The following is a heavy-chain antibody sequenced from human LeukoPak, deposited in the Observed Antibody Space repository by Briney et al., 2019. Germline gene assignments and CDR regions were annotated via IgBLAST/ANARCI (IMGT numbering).Heavy chain of an antibody. D-gene: IGHD1-14*01. V-gene: IGHV4-34*01. CDR3: ARGWVATTSYYYYGIDV. J-gene: IGHJ6*04. Sequence: PSEPLSLTCAVYGGSFSGYYWNWIRQPPGKGLEWIGEINHSGSTNYNPSLKSRVTILVDTSKNQFSLKLSSVTAADTAVYYCARGWVATTSYYYYGIDVWGKGTTVTVSS. CDR1: GGSFSGYY. CDR2: INHSGST.